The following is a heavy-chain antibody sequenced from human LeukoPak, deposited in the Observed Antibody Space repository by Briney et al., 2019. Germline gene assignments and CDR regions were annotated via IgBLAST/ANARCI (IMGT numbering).Heavy chain of an antibody. CDR1: GFTFSSYS. CDR2: ISSSSSYI. J-gene: IGHJ4*02. D-gene: IGHD6-19*01. CDR3: ARDPPRGLAVVGFG. Sequence: PGGSLRLSCAASGFTFSSYSMNWVRQAPGKGLEWVSSISSSSSYIYYADSVKGRFTISRDNAKNSLYLQMNSLRAEDTAVYYCARDPPRGLAVVGFGWGQGTLVTVSS. V-gene: IGHV3-21*01.